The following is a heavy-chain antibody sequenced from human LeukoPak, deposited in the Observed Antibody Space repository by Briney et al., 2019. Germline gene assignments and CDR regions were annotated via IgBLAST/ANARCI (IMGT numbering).Heavy chain of an antibody. CDR2: IGGSST. D-gene: IGHD3-10*01. CDR1: GFPFTIYA. J-gene: IGHJ4*02. Sequence: GGSLRLSCAASGFPFTIYAMRWVRQAPGKGLEWVSSIGGSSTYYADFVKGRFTISRDTSKNTMDLQMNSLRAEDTAIYYCAKYRGFGDSYDSWGQGTLVTVSS. V-gene: IGHV3-23*01. CDR3: AKYRGFGDSYDS.